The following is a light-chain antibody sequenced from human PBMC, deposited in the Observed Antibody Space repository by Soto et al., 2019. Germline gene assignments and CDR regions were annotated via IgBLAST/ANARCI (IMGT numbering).Light chain of an antibody. V-gene: IGLV2-14*03. CDR1: SSDIGDSNY. J-gene: IGLJ1*01. CDR2: DVS. CDR3: SSFRSRSTSYV. Sequence: SVLTQPASVSGSPGQSITISCTGTSSDIGDSNYVSWYQQHPGKAPKLVIYDVSNRPSGVSNRFSGSKSANTASLTISGLQAEDEADYYCSSFRSRSTSYVFGTGTKVTVL.